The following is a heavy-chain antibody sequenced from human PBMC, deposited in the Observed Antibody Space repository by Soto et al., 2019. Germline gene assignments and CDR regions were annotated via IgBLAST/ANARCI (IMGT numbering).Heavy chain of an antibody. V-gene: IGHV1-69*13. Sequence: ASVKVSCKASGGTFSSYAISWVRQAPGQGLEWMGGIIPIFGTANYAQKFQGRVTITADESTSTAYMELSSLRSEDTAVYYCARATVTTYYYYYGMDVWGLGTTVTVSS. J-gene: IGHJ6*02. CDR1: GGTFSSYA. D-gene: IGHD4-17*01. CDR2: IIPIFGTA. CDR3: ARATVTTYYYYYGMDV.